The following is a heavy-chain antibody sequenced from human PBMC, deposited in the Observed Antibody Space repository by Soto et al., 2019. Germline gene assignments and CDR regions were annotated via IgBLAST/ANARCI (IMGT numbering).Heavy chain of an antibody. CDR1: GYTFTSYA. CDR2: INAGNGNT. Sequence: ASVKVSCKASGYTFTSYAMHWVRQAPGQRLEWMGWINAGNGNTKYSQKFQGRVTITRDTSASTAYMEPSSLRSEDTAVYYCARDQYYGSGSYSEAFDYWGQGTLVTVSS. CDR3: ARDQYYGSGSYSEAFDY. D-gene: IGHD3-10*01. V-gene: IGHV1-3*01. J-gene: IGHJ4*02.